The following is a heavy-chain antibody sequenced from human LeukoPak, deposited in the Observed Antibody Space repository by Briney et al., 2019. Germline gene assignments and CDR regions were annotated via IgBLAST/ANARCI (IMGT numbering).Heavy chain of an antibody. CDR3: ARVALVVSWFDS. CDR2: IYYSGST. J-gene: IGHJ5*01. D-gene: IGHD3-22*01. CDR1: GGSISSGDYY. Sequence: SETLSLTCTVSGGSISSGDYYWSRIRQPPGKVREWIGYIYYSGSTYYNPSLKSRVTISVDTSKNQFSLKLSSVTAADTAVYYCARVALVVSWFDSWGQGTLVTVSS. V-gene: IGHV4-30-4*08.